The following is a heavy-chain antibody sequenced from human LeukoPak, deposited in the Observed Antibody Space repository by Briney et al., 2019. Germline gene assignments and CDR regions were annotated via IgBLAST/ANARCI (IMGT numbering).Heavy chain of an antibody. V-gene: IGHV3-23*01. CDR3: AKDLAAYSSGFDY. J-gene: IGHJ4*02. CDR2: ISGSGGST. CDR1: GFTFSNYA. Sequence: PGGSLRLSCAASGFTFSNYAMTWVRQAPGKGLEWVSDISGSGGSTYCADSVKGRFTISRDNSKNTLYLQMNSLRAEDTAVYYCAKDLAAYSSGFDYWGQGTLVTVSS. D-gene: IGHD3-22*01.